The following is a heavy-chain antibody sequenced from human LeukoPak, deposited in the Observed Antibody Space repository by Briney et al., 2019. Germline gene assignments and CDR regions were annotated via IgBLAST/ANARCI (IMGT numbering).Heavy chain of an antibody. CDR2: FGGDGKT. J-gene: IGHJ6*02. V-gene: IGHV3-23*01. CDR1: GFSFSGSA. Sequence: PGGSLRLSCAASGFSFSGSAMCRVRQAPGKGLEWVSGFGGDGKTWFAESVKGRFTISRDNSKNTLYLQMNSLRDEDTALYYCAKDLWGWSAMDVWGQGTTVTVSS. D-gene: IGHD6-19*01. CDR3: AKDLWGWSAMDV.